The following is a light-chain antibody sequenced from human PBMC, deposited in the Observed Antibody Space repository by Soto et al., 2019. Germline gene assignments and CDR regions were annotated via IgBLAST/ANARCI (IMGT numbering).Light chain of an antibody. CDR2: GAS. CDR3: QQYNNWPPLT. J-gene: IGKJ4*01. Sequence: EIVLTQSPATLSVSPGETATLSCRASQGVSSSLAWYQQTPGRAPRLLIYGASNRATDIPTRFSGSGSGTEFTLTISSLQSEDFAVYYCQQYNNWPPLTFGGGTKVDIK. CDR1: QGVSSS. V-gene: IGKV3-15*01.